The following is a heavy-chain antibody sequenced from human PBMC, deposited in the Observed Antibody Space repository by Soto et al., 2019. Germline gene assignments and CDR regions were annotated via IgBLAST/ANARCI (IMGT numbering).Heavy chain of an antibody. CDR1: GYAFTDSF. V-gene: IGHV1-46*01. D-gene: IGHD3-10*01. J-gene: IGHJ4*02. Sequence: QVQLVQSGAEVKTPGASVTVSCRTSGYAFTDSFIHWLRQAPGHGLEWMGMINPLAGRVTYAQTFQGRVTMTKDTSTNTVYLELNSLVPEQTGVYYCARARIGTLHVFDYWGQGPLVTVSS. CDR2: INPLAGRV. CDR3: ARARIGTLHVFDY.